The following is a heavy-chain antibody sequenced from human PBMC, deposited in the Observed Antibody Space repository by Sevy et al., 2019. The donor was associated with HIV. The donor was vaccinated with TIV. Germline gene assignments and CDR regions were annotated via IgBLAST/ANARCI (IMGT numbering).Heavy chain of an antibody. J-gene: IGHJ4*02. Sequence: GGSLRLSCAASGFTFTTYNMNWVRQAPGKGLEWVSYISISSGTIYYAVSVKGRLTISRDNARNSLYLQMNSLRDEDTAVYYCATGGRDGYNYWGQGTLVTVSS. CDR3: ATGGRDGYNY. CDR2: ISISSGTI. CDR1: GFTFTTYN. D-gene: IGHD5-12*01. V-gene: IGHV3-48*02.